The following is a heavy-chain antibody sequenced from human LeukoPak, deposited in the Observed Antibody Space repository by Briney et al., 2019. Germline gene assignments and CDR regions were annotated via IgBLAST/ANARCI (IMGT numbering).Heavy chain of an antibody. D-gene: IGHD3-10*01. CDR2: INPNSGGT. J-gene: IGHJ5*02. CDR1: GYTFTGYY. CDR3: ASDRVRGVIIDYNWFDP. V-gene: IGHV1-2*02. Sequence: GASVKVSCKASGYTFTGYYMHWVRQAPGQGLECMGWINPNSGGTNYAQKFQGRVTMTRDTSISTAYMELSRLRSDDTAVYYCASDRVRGVIIDYNWFDPWGQGTLVTVSS.